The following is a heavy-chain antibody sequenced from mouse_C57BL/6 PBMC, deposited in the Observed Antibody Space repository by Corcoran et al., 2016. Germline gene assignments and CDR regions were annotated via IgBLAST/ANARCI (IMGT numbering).Heavy chain of an antibody. D-gene: IGHD2-3*01. V-gene: IGHV1-76*01. Sequence: QVQLKQSGAELVRPGASVKLSCKASGYTFTDYYINWVKQRPGQGLEWIARIYPGSGNTYYNEKFKGKATLTAEKSSSTAYMQLSSLTSEDSAVYFCARSVYDGYIFDYWGQGTTLTVSS. CDR1: GYTFTDYY. CDR2: IYPGSGNT. J-gene: IGHJ2*01. CDR3: ARSVYDGYIFDY.